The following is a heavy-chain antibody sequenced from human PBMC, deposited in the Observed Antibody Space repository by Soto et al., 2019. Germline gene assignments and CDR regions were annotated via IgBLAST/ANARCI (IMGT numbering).Heavy chain of an antibody. D-gene: IGHD1-1*01. CDR3: ARGNWNYFYGMDV. J-gene: IGHJ6*02. V-gene: IGHV3-33*01. Sequence: QVQLVESGGGVVPPGRSLRLSCAASGFTFSSYGMHWVRQAPGKGLEWVAVIWYDGSNKYYADSVKGRFTISRDNSKNTLYLQMNSLRAEDTAVYYCARGNWNYFYGMDVWGQGTTVTVSS. CDR2: IWYDGSNK. CDR1: GFTFSSYG.